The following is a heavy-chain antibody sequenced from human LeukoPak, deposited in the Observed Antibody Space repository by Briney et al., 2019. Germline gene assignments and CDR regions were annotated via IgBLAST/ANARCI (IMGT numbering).Heavy chain of an antibody. Sequence: GSLRLSCAASGFTFSDYYMSWIRQAPGKGLEWVSYISSSGRTTYYADSVKGRFTISRDNAKNSLYLQMNSLRAEDTAVYYCARVGGGYSYGYWYFDYWGQGTLVTVSS. D-gene: IGHD5-18*01. CDR2: ISSSGRTT. V-gene: IGHV3-11*04. CDR1: GFTFSDYY. J-gene: IGHJ4*02. CDR3: ARVGGGYSYGYWYFDY.